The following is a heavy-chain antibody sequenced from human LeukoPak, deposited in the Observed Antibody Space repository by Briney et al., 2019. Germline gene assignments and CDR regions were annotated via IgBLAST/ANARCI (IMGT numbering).Heavy chain of an antibody. D-gene: IGHD2-15*01. V-gene: IGHV4-59*08. Sequence: SETLSLTCTVSGGSISSYYWSWIRQPPGKGLEWIGYIYYSGSTNYNPSLKSRVTISVDTSKNQFSLKLSPVTAADTAVYYCARLTPSGYYYYGMDVWGQGTTVTVSS. CDR3: ARLTPSGYYYYGMDV. CDR1: GGSISSYY. CDR2: IYYSGST. J-gene: IGHJ6*02.